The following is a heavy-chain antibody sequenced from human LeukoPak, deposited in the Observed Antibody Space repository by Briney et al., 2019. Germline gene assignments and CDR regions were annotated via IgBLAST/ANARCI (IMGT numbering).Heavy chain of an antibody. Sequence: GASVKVACKASGYTFTSYGISWVRQAPGQGLEWMGWISAYNGNTNYAQKLQGRVTMTTDTSTSTAYMELRSLRSDDTAVYYCARDRPYYYDSSGYASCDYWGQGTLVTVSS. V-gene: IGHV1-18*01. J-gene: IGHJ4*02. CDR1: GYTFTSYG. CDR2: ISAYNGNT. CDR3: ARDRPYYYDSSGYASCDY. D-gene: IGHD3-22*01.